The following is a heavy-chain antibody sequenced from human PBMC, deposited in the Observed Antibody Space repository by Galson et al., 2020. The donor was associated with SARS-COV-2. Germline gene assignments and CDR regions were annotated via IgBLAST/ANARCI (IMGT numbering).Heavy chain of an antibody. Sequence: ASVKVSCKASGYTFTSYGISWVRQAPGQGLEWMGWISAYNGNTNYAQKLQGRVTMTTDTSTSTAYMELRSLRSDDTAVYYCARDPRYLDFWGGWRGFDYWGQGTLVTVSS. D-gene: IGHD3-3*01. J-gene: IGHJ4*02. V-gene: IGHV1-18*01. CDR2: ISAYNGNT. CDR3: ARDPRYLDFWGGWRGFDY. CDR1: GYTFTSYG.